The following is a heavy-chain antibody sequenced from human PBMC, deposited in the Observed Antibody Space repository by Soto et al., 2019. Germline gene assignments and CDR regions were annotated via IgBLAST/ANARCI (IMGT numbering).Heavy chain of an antibody. CDR3: ARGDCTGAYCYSWPFNYGVDV. CDR1: GFTFNTYG. V-gene: IGHV3-33*08. CDR2: IWYDGSNK. J-gene: IGHJ6*02. D-gene: IGHD2-15*01. Sequence: VQLVESGGGVVQPGGSLRLSCTTSGFTFNTYGMHWVRQAPGKGLEWVAIIWYDGSNKYYADAVKGRFTISRDNSKNTLYLQMNSLRAEDTALYYCARGDCTGAYCYSWPFNYGVDVWGQGTTVTVSS.